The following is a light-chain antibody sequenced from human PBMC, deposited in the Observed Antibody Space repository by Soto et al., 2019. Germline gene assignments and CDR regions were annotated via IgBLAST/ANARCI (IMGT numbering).Light chain of an antibody. Sequence: NFMLTQPHSVSESPGKTVTISCTRSSGSIASNYVQWYQQRPGSAPTTVIYEDNQRPSGVPDRFSGSIDSSSNSASLTISGLKTEDEADYYCQSYDQQQPGVVFGGGTKLTVL. CDR2: EDN. CDR1: SGSIASNY. CDR3: QSYDQQQPGVV. J-gene: IGLJ2*01. V-gene: IGLV6-57*04.